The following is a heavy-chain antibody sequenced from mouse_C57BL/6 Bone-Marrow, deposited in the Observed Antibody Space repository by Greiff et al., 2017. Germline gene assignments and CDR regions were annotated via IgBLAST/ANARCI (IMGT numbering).Heavy chain of an antibody. Sequence: QVQLKESGAELARPGASVKLSCKASGYTFTSYGISWVKQRTGQGLEWIGEIYPRSGNTYYNEKFKGKATLTADKSSSTAYMELRSLTSEDSAVYFCTRGGGGAWFAYWGQGTLVTVSA. CDR2: IYPRSGNT. CDR1: GYTFTSYG. V-gene: IGHV1-81*01. CDR3: TRGGGGAWFAY. J-gene: IGHJ3*01.